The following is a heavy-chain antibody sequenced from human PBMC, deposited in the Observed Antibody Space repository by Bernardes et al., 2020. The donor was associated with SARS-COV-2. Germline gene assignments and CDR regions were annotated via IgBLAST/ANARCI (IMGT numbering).Heavy chain of an antibody. J-gene: IGHJ4*02. CDR2: IRYDGSKE. Sequence: LRLSCVGSGFTFRRYGMHWVRQAPGKGLEWVAVIRYDGSKEEYVDSVKGRFTISRDNSKQTLYLQMNNLTSEDTAVYYCAQGAERGTFDYWGQGTPVTVSS. V-gene: IGHV3-30*03. D-gene: IGHD1-26*01. CDR1: GFTFRRYG. CDR3: AQGAERGTFDY.